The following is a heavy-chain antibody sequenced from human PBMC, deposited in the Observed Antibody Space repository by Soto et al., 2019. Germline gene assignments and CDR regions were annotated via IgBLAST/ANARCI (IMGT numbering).Heavy chain of an antibody. J-gene: IGHJ6*03. Sequence: ASVKVSCKASGYTFTSYGISWVRQAPGQGLEWMGWISAYNGNTNYAQKLQGRVTMTTDTSTSTAYMELRSLRSDDTAVYYCARDSGNSGYDYYYYYYMDVWGKGTTVTVSS. V-gene: IGHV1-18*01. CDR1: GYTFTSYG. CDR3: ARDSGNSGYDYYYYYYMDV. D-gene: IGHD5-12*01. CDR2: ISAYNGNT.